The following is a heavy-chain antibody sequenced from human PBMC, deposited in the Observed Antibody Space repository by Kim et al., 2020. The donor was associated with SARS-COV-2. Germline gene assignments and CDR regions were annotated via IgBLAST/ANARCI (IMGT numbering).Heavy chain of an antibody. J-gene: IGHJ4*02. D-gene: IGHD3-9*01. Sequence: ASVKVSCKASGYTFTSYGISWVRQAPGQGLEWMGWISAYNGNTNYAQKLQGRVTMTTDTSTSTAYMELRSLRSDDTAVYYCARVILGYFDWLQVDYWGQGTLVTVSS. CDR3: ARVILGYFDWLQVDY. V-gene: IGHV1-18*04. CDR2: ISAYNGNT. CDR1: GYTFTSYG.